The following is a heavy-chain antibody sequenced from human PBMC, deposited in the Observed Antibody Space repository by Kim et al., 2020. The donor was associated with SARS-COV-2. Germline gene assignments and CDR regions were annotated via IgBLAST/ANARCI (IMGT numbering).Heavy chain of an antibody. V-gene: IGHV4-30-2*04. J-gene: IGHJ4*02. CDR3: ARVIVVTSDFDY. Sequence: YYTPSLKSRVTTSVDTSKNQFSLKLRSVTAADTAVYYCARVIVVTSDFDYWGQGTLVTVSS. D-gene: IGHD5-12*01.